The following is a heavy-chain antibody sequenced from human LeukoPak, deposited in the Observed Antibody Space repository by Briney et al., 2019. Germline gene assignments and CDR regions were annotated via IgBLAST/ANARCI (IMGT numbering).Heavy chain of an antibody. CDR1: GGSISSSSYY. CDR3: ARHGRAIVDYYYYMDV. CDR2: IYYSGST. Sequence: PSESLSLTCTVSGGSISSSSYYWGRIRHPVEKALGWVGSIYYSGSTYYNPSLKSRVTISIDTSKNQFSLKLSSVAAADTAVYYCARHGRAIVDYYYYMDVWGTGTTVTVSS. V-gene: IGHV4-39*01. D-gene: IGHD3-22*01. J-gene: IGHJ6*03.